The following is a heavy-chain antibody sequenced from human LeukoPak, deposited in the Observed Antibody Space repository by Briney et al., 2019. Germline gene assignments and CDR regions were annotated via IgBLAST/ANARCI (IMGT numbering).Heavy chain of an antibody. CDR3: ARPNPWGDAFDI. J-gene: IGHJ3*02. D-gene: IGHD7-27*01. CDR1: GGPISSYY. Sequence: SETLSLTCTVSGGPISSYYWSWIRQPPGKGLEWIGYIYYSGSTNYNPSLKSRVTISVDTSKNQFSLKLSSVTAADTAVYYCARPNPWGDAFDIWGQGTMVTVSS. CDR2: IYYSGST. V-gene: IGHV4-59*01.